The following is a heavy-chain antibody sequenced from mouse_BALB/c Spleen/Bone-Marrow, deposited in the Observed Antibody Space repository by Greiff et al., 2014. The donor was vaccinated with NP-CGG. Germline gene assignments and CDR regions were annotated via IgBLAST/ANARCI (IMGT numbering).Heavy chain of an antibody. D-gene: IGHD1-2*01. CDR1: GYSITSGYG. J-gene: IGHJ3*01. Sequence: DVKLQESGPDLVKPSQSLSLTCTVSGYSITSGYGWHWIRQFPGNKLEWMGYINYSGSTNYNPSLKSRISITRDTSKNQFFLQLNSVTTEDTATYYCAREARTTARFAYWGQGTLVTVSA. CDR2: INYSGST. V-gene: IGHV3-1*02. CDR3: AREARTTARFAY.